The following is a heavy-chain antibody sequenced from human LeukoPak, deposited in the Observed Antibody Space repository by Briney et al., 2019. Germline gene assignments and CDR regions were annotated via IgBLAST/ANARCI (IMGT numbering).Heavy chain of an antibody. V-gene: IGHV3-66*01. Sequence: GGSLRLSCAASGFTVSSNYMGWVRQAPGKGLEWVSVIYSGGSTYYAESVKGRFTISRDNSKNTLYLQMNSLRAEDTAVYYCARDFVPGLFDYWGQGTLVTVSS. CDR2: IYSGGST. D-gene: IGHD1-14*01. CDR1: GFTVSSNY. J-gene: IGHJ4*02. CDR3: ARDFVPGLFDY.